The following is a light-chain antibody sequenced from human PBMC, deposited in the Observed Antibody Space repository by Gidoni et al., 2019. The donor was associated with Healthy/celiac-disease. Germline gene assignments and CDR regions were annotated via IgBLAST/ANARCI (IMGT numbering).Light chain of an antibody. CDR3: QQYYSTPREYT. J-gene: IGKJ2*01. CDR1: PRVLYSSNNKNY. V-gene: IGKV4-1*01. CDR2: WAS. Sequence: DIVMPPSPDSLAALLGERATINCKSSPRVLYSSNNKNYLAWYQQKPGQPPKLLIYWASTRESGVPDRFSGSGSGTDVTLTISSLQAEDVAVYYCQQYYSTPREYTFGQGTKLEIK.